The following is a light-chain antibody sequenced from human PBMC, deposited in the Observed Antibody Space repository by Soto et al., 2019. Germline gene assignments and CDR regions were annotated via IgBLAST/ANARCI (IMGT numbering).Light chain of an antibody. V-gene: IGLV1-51*01. J-gene: IGLJ2*01. CDR1: SSNIGNNY. Sequence: QSVLTQPPSVSAAPGQKVTISCSGSSSNIGNNYVSWYQHLPGTAPKLLIYDNDKRPSGIPDRFSGSRSGTSATLVITGLQTGDEADYYCGTWDSSLSAGVVFGGGTKLTVL. CDR3: GTWDSSLSAGVV. CDR2: DND.